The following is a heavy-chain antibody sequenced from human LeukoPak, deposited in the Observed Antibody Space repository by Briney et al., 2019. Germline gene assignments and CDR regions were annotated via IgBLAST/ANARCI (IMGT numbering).Heavy chain of an antibody. D-gene: IGHD6-13*01. CDR1: GGTFSSYA. V-gene: IGHV1-69*13. Sequence: ASVKVSCEASGGTFSSYAISWVRQAPGQGLEWMGGIIPIFGTANYAQKFQGRVTITADESTSTAYMELSSLRSEDTAVYYCARVAAGMRRGFDPWGQGTLVTVSS. J-gene: IGHJ5*02. CDR2: IIPIFGTA. CDR3: ARVAAGMRRGFDP.